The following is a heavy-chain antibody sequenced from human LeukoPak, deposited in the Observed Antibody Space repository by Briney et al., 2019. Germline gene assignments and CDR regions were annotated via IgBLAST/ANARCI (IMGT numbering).Heavy chain of an antibody. CDR2: ISGSGGST. V-gene: IGHV3-23*01. Sequence: PGGSLRLSCAASGFTFSSYAMSWVRQAPGKGLEWVSAISGSGGSTYYADSVKGRFTISRDNSKNTLHLQMNSLRAEDTAVYYCAKSDGYNSKAHLFDYWGQGTLVTVSS. CDR1: GFTFSSYA. CDR3: AKSDGYNSKAHLFDY. D-gene: IGHD5-24*01. J-gene: IGHJ4*02.